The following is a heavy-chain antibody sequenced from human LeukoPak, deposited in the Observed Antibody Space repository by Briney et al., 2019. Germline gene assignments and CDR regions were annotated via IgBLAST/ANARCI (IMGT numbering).Heavy chain of an antibody. V-gene: IGHV3-7*01. CDR1: GFTLSNYW. CDR2: IEKDGSAT. Sequence: GGSLRLSCTASGFTLSNYWMTWVRQAPGKGLEWVAKIEKDGSATYYVDSMKGRFTVSRDNAANSLYLQMSNLGVEDTAVYSCARAGVTNQLGESYWYFDLWGRGTLVTVSS. CDR3: ARAGVTNQLGESYWYFDL. J-gene: IGHJ2*01. D-gene: IGHD1-1*01.